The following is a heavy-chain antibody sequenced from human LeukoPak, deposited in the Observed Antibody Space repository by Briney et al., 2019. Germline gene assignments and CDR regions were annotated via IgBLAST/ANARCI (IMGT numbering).Heavy chain of an antibody. Sequence: GGSLRLSCAASGFTFNSYDMSWVRQAPGKGQECVSSISSRSSYIYYADSLKGRFTISRDNTKNSLFLQMSSLRAEDTAVYSCARDLRLDAFDIRGQGTMVTVSS. CDR2: ISSRSSYI. CDR3: ARDLRLDAFDI. J-gene: IGHJ3*02. V-gene: IGHV3-21*01. CDR1: GFTFNSYD.